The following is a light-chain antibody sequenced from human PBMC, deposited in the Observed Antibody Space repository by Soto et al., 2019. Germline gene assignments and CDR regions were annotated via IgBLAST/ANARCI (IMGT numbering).Light chain of an antibody. Sequence: QSVLTQPASVSGSPGQSITISCTGTSSDVGGYNYVSWYQQYPGKVPRLIIYEVTYRPSGVSNRFSGSKSGNTASLTIPGLRAEDQADYYCSSFSTSDTLEVFGSGTKVTVL. V-gene: IGLV2-14*01. J-gene: IGLJ1*01. CDR3: SSFSTSDTLEV. CDR1: SSDVGGYNY. CDR2: EVT.